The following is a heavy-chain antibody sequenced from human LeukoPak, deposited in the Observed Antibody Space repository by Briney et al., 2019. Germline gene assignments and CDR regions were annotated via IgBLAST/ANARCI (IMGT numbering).Heavy chain of an antibody. CDR2: IYSGGST. J-gene: IGHJ4*02. CDR3: ARVIPQWLGYFDY. CDR1: GITFSDAW. D-gene: IGHD6-19*01. Sequence: GGSLRLSCAASGITFSDAWMSWVRQAPGKGLEWVSVIYSGGSTYYADSVKGRFTISRDNSKNTLYLQMNSLRAEDTAVYYCARVIPQWLGYFDYWGQGTLVTVSS. V-gene: IGHV3-66*01.